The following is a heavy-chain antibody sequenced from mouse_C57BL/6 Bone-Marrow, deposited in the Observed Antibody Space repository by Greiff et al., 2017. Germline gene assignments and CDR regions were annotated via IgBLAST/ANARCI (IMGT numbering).Heavy chain of an antibody. D-gene: IGHD2-12*01. J-gene: IGHJ4*01. CDR2: ISDGGSYT. CDR1: GFTFSSYA. CDR3: ARDDNYFYYYAMDY. Sequence: EVQVEESGGGLVKPGGSLKLSCAASGFTFSSYAMSWVRQTPEKRLEWVATISDGGSYTYYPDNVKGRFTISRDNAKNNPYLQLSHLKSEDTAMYYCARDDNYFYYYAMDYWGQGTSVTVSS. V-gene: IGHV5-4*01.